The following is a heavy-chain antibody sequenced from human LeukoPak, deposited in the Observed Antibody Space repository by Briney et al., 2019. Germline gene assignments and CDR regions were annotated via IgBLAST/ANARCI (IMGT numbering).Heavy chain of an antibody. V-gene: IGHV1-8*02. Sequence: ASVKVSCKASGYTLTDHHIHWLRQAPGQGLEWMGWMNPNSGNTGYAQKFQGRVTMTRNTSISTAYMELSSLRSEDTAVYYCARGPPIQLWFDWGQGTLVTVSS. CDR1: GYTLTDHH. J-gene: IGHJ4*02. D-gene: IGHD5-18*01. CDR2: MNPNSGNT. CDR3: ARGPPIQLWFD.